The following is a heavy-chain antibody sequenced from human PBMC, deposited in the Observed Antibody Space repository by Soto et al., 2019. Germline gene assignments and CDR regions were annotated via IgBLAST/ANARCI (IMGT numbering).Heavy chain of an antibody. J-gene: IGHJ4*02. CDR2: IYYSGST. D-gene: IGHD4-17*01. Sequence: SETLSLTCTVSGGSISSGGYYWSWIRQHPGKGLEWIGYIYYSGSTDYNPSLKSRVTISVDTSKNQFSLKLSSVTAADTAVYYCARRYGRYFDFWGQGTLVTVSS. CDR3: ARRYGRYFDF. V-gene: IGHV4-61*08. CDR1: GGSISSGGYY.